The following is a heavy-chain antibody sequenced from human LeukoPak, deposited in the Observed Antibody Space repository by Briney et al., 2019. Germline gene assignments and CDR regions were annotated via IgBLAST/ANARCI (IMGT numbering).Heavy chain of an antibody. V-gene: IGHV3-48*01. Sequence: PGGSLRLSCAASGFTFSSYSMNWVRQAPGKGLEWVSYISSSSSTIYYADSVKGRFTISRDNAKNSLYLQMNNLRAEDTAVYYCARRTANDYWGQGTLVTVSS. CDR2: ISSSSSTI. CDR1: GFTFSSYS. D-gene: IGHD1-1*01. J-gene: IGHJ4*02. CDR3: ARRTANDY.